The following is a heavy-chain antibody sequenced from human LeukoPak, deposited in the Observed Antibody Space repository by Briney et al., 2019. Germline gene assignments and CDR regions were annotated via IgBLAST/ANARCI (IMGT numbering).Heavy chain of an antibody. D-gene: IGHD1-14*01. Sequence: GGSVRLSCAASGFTFSSYEMNWVRQAPGKGLEWVSYISSSGSTKHYAESVRGRFTISRDNTKNSLYLQMNSLIAEDTAVYYCARSIRTTGWDYFDYWGQGTLVSVSS. V-gene: IGHV3-48*03. CDR3: ARSIRTTGWDYFDY. CDR1: GFTFSSYE. CDR2: ISSSGSTK. J-gene: IGHJ4*02.